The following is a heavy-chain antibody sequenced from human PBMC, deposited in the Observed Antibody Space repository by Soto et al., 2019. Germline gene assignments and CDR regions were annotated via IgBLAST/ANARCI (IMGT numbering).Heavy chain of an antibody. CDR2: IYPGDSDT. V-gene: IGHV5-51*01. J-gene: IGHJ6*02. CDR3: ATTYYDFWSGPPNLGRDV. CDR1: EYSCTGLC. Sequence: IRMSGIGAEYSCTGLCISRMSKMPGKGLEWMGIIYPGDSDTRYSPSFQGQVTISADKSISTAYLQWSSLKASDTAMYYCATTYYDFWSGPPNLGRDVWGQGTTVTVSS. D-gene: IGHD3-3*01.